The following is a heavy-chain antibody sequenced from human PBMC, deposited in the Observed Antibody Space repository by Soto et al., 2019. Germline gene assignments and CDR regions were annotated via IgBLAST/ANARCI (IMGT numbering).Heavy chain of an antibody. J-gene: IGHJ6*02. CDR1: GYTLTGYY. CDR3: ARVEAVGPNYYGMDV. V-gene: IGHV1-2*04. Sequence: QVQLVQYGAEVKKPGASVKVSCKASGYTLTGYYMHWVRQAPGQGLEWMGWINPNSGGTNYAQKFQGWVTMTRATSISTAYMELSRLRSDDTAVYYCARVEAVGPNYYGMDVWGQGTTVTVSS. CDR2: INPNSGGT. D-gene: IGHD6-13*01.